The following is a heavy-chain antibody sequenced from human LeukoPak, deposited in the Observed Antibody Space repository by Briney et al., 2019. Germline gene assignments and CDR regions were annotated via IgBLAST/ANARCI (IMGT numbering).Heavy chain of an antibody. CDR2: ISSSSSYI. D-gene: IGHD3-10*01. V-gene: IGHV3-21*01. J-gene: IGHJ4*02. Sequence: GGSLRLSCAASGFTLDEYTMHWVRQAPGKGLEWVSSISSSSSYIYYADSVKGRFTISRDNAKNSLYLQMNSLRAEDTAVYYCARFGKEFDYWGQGTLVTVSS. CDR1: GFTLDEYT. CDR3: ARFGKEFDY.